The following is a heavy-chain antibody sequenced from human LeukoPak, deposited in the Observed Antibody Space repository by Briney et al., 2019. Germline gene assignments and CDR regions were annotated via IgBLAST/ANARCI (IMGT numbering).Heavy chain of an antibody. D-gene: IGHD3-10*01. J-gene: IGHJ4*02. CDR2: IYYSGST. CDR1: GGSISSNSYY. Sequence: SETLSLTCTVSGGSISSNSYYWGWIRQPPGKGLEWIGSIYYSGSTYYNPSLKSRVTISVDTSKSQFSLKLSSVTAADTAVYYCARTRYYYNSRSYGAPYYFDYWGQGTLVTVSS. CDR3: ARTRYYYNSRSYGAPYYFDY. V-gene: IGHV4-39*01.